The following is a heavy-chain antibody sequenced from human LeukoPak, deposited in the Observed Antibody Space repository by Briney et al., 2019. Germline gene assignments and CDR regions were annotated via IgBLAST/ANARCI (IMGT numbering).Heavy chain of an antibody. D-gene: IGHD2-15*01. V-gene: IGHV3-53*01. J-gene: IGHJ4*02. CDR2: IFSGGIT. CDR3: ARGLPRFDY. CDR1: GFTFSDYY. Sequence: PGGSLRLSCAASGFTFSDYYMSWVRQAPGKGLEWVSVIFSGGITYYSDSVKGRFAISRDNSKNTLYLQMNSLRAEDTAVYYCARGLPRFDYWGQGTLVSVSS.